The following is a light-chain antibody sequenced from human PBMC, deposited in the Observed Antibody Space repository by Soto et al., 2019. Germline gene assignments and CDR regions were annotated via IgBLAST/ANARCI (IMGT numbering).Light chain of an antibody. J-gene: IGKJ2*01. Sequence: DIQMTQSPSSLSASVGDRVTITCRASQSISSYLNWYQQKPGKAPKLLIYAASSLQSGVPSRFSGSGSGTDFTLTISSLQPEDFATYYCQQSYKPGTFGQGTKLEIK. CDR3: QQSYKPGT. V-gene: IGKV1-39*01. CDR1: QSISSY. CDR2: AAS.